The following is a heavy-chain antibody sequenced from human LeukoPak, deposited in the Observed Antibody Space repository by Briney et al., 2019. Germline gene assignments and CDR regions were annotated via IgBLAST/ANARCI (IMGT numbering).Heavy chain of an antibody. CDR2: IKPDGSDK. J-gene: IGHJ3*02. V-gene: IGHV3-7*01. Sequence: GGSLRLSCAASGFIFSHYWMSWVRQAPGRGLEWVANIKPDGSDKDYIDSVEGRFTMSRDNAKNSLYLQMDSLRAEDTAVYYCAREDMWAFDMWGQGTMVTVSS. CDR3: AREDMWAFDM. D-gene: IGHD2-15*01. CDR1: GFIFSHYW.